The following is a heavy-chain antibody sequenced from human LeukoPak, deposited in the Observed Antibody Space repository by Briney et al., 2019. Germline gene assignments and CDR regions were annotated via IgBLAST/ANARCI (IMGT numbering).Heavy chain of an antibody. CDR1: GFTFTSSA. Sequence: SVKVSCKASGFTFTSSAMQWVRQARGQRLEWIGWIVLGSGNTNYAQKFRDRATITRDMSTTTAYMELCSLRSEDTAVYYCATDSYYYDSSGSSGPLFPTHWGQGTLVTVSS. CDR3: ATDSYYYDSSGSSGPLFPTH. V-gene: IGHV1-58*02. D-gene: IGHD3-22*01. J-gene: IGHJ1*01. CDR2: IVLGSGNT.